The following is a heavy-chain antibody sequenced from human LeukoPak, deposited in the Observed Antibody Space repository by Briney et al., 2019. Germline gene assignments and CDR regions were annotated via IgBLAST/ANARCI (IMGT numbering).Heavy chain of an antibody. CDR3: RGYYYDSSGYYLVDH. Sequence: PGGSLRLSCAASGFTFSGSAMHWVRQASGKGLEWVGRIRSKANSYATAYAASVKGRFTIARDDSKNTAYLQMNSLKTEDTAVYYCRGYYYDSSGYYLVDHWGQGTLVTVSS. J-gene: IGHJ4*02. D-gene: IGHD3-22*01. V-gene: IGHV3-73*01. CDR2: IRSKANSYAT. CDR1: GFTFSGSA.